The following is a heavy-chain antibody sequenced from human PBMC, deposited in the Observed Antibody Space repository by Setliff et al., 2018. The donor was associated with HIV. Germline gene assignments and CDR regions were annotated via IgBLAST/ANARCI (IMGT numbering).Heavy chain of an antibody. CDR2: IIPIFGTA. Sequence: GASVKVSCKASGGTFRSYAISWVRQAPGQGLEWMGRIIPIFGTANYAQKFQGRVTITADESTSTAYMELSSLRSEDTAVYYCANPHDGGAFDVWGQGTAVTVSS. CDR1: GGTFRSYA. J-gene: IGHJ3*01. CDR3: ANPHDGGAFDV. V-gene: IGHV1-69*13. D-gene: IGHD1-1*01.